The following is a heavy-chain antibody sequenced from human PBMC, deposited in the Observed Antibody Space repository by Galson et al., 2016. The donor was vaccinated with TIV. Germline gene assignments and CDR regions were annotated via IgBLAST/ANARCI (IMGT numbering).Heavy chain of an antibody. D-gene: IGHD3-22*01. CDR2: MSSGGSL. CDR1: ALNVNDNC. V-gene: IGHV3-66*02. Sequence: SLRLSCAASALNVNDNCVTWVRQAPGKGLEWVAIMSSGGSLNYADFVRGRFTVSSDNSKNTLYLQMNSLRAEDTAVYYCASPAGSDYYDTSGYYSYWGQGTLVTVSS. J-gene: IGHJ4*02. CDR3: ASPAGSDYYDTSGYYSY.